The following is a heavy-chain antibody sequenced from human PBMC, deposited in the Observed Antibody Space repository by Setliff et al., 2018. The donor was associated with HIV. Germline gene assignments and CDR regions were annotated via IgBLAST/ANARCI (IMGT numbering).Heavy chain of an antibody. CDR3: ASQTYYYDSSGSLCGYYFDN. CDR2: ISSGNDII. J-gene: IGHJ4*02. V-gene: IGHV3-11*04. D-gene: IGHD3-22*01. CDR1: GFTFSDYY. Sequence: GGSLRLSCAASGFTFSDYYMSWIRQAPGKGMEWILYISSGNDIIYYADSVKGRFTISRDNAKSSLYLQMNSLRAEDTAIYYCASQTYYYDSSGSLCGYYFDNWGQGTLVTVSS.